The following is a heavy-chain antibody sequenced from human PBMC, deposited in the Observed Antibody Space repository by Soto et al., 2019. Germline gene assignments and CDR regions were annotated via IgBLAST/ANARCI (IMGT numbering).Heavy chain of an antibody. V-gene: IGHV4-30-2*02. J-gene: IGHJ4*02. D-gene: IGHD3-3*01. CDR1: GGFISSGDSS. CDR3: ARDFAYFDS. CDR2: IYHGGTT. Sequence: SETLSLTCAVSGGFISSGDSSWSWIRQPPGRGLEWIGHIYHGGTTFYNPSLKSRVSISMDTSKNQFSLNLDSVTAADTAVYFCARDFAYFDSWGQGTLVTVSS.